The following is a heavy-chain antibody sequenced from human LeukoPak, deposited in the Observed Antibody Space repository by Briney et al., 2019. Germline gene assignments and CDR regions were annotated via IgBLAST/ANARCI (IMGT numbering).Heavy chain of an antibody. V-gene: IGHV3-21*01. Sequence: GGSLRLSCAASGFTFSSYSMNWVRQAPGKGLEWVSSISSSSSYIYYADSVKGRFTISRDNAKNSLYLQMDSLRAEDTAVYYCARVWVGVRGVIDAFDIWGQGTMVTVSS. CDR3: ARVWVGVRGVIDAFDI. D-gene: IGHD3-10*01. J-gene: IGHJ3*02. CDR2: ISSSSSYI. CDR1: GFTFSSYS.